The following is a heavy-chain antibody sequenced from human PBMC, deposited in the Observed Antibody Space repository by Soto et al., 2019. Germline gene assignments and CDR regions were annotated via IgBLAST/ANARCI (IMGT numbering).Heavy chain of an antibody. J-gene: IGHJ2*01. Sequence: GGALILSCPSPGFTFINFFMSVGRLPPGQWLWWVWAIGRSSGSTYYADSVKGRFTISRDNFKNTLSLQMSSLRAEDTGIYCCGNRRGEGEIELWGRGT. D-gene: IGHD3-10*01. CDR1: GFTFINFF. CDR2: IGRSSGST. CDR3: GNRRGEGEIEL. V-gene: IGHV3-23*01.